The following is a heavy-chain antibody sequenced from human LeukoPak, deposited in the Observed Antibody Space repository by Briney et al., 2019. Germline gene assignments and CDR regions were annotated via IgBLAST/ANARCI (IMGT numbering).Heavy chain of an antibody. D-gene: IGHD3-10*01. Sequence: ASVKVSCKASGYTFTSYGISWVRQAPGQGLEWMGWISAYNGNTNYAQKLQGRVTMTTDTSTSTAYMELRSLRSDDTAVYYCARDEPYSPDYYGSGSGDAFDIWGQGTMVTVSS. V-gene: IGHV1-18*01. J-gene: IGHJ3*02. CDR3: ARDEPYSPDYYGSGSGDAFDI. CDR1: GYTFTSYG. CDR2: ISAYNGNT.